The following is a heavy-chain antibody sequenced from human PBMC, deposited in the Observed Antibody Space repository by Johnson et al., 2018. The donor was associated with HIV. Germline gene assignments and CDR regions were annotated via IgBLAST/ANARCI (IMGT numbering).Heavy chain of an antibody. J-gene: IGHJ3*02. CDR1: GFTFSSYA. Sequence: QVQLVESGGGVVQPGRSLRLSCAASGFTFSSYAMHWVRQAPGKGLEWVAVISYDGSNKYYAESVKGRFTISRDNSKNTMYLQMNSLRTEDTAVYYCAKEAITMEVDIWGQGTMVTVSS. CDR2: ISYDGSNK. V-gene: IGHV3-30*04. CDR3: AKEAITMEVDI. D-gene: IGHD1-14*01.